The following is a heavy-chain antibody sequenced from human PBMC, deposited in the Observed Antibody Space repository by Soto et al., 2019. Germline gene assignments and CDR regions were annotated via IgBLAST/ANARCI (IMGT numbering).Heavy chain of an antibody. J-gene: IGHJ6*02. CDR1: GGSISSSGNY. V-gene: IGHV4-39*01. CDR3: LAPEGYSNYYFYYGMDV. CDR2: IYYSGGT. Sequence: SETLFLTCFVSGGSISSSGNYWGWIRQPPGKGLEWIGSIYYSGGTYYNPSLKSRVTISVDTSKNQFSLKLSSVTAADTAVYYGLAPEGYSNYYFYYGMDVWGQGTTVTVSS. D-gene: IGHD4-4*01.